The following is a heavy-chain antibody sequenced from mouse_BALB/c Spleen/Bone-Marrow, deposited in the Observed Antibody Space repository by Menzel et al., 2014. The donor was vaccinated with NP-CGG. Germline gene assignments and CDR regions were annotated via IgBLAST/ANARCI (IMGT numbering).Heavy chain of an antibody. Sequence: QVQLQQSGAELMKPGASMKISCEATGYTFNSYWIEWVKQRPGHGLEWIGEILPGSGSTNYNERFKGKATFTADTSSNTAYMQLSSLTSEDSAVYYCARAYYVNYDAMDYWGQGTSVTVSS. J-gene: IGHJ4*01. V-gene: IGHV1-9*01. CDR2: ILPGSGST. CDR1: GYTFNSYW. D-gene: IGHD2-10*01. CDR3: ARAYYVNYDAMDY.